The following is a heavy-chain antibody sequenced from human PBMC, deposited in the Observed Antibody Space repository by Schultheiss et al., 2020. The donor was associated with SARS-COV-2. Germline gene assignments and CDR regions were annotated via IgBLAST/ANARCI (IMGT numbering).Heavy chain of an antibody. Sequence: GGSLRLSCAASGFTFSSYGMHWVRQAPGKGLEWVAVISYDGSNKYYADSVKGRFTISRDNSKNTLYLQMNSLRAEDTAVYYCARHNNGVELDRSGFDYWGQGTLVTVSS. D-gene: IGHD1-26*01. CDR3: ARHNNGVELDRSGFDY. CDR2: ISYDGSNK. V-gene: IGHV3-30*03. CDR1: GFTFSSYG. J-gene: IGHJ4*02.